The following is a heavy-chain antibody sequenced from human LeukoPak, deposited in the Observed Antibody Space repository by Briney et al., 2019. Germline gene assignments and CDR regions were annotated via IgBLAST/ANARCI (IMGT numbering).Heavy chain of an antibody. D-gene: IGHD5-18*01. CDR3: VRDGYSYGYDFDY. V-gene: IGHV3-48*03. CDR1: GFLFSDYE. J-gene: IGHJ4*02. Sequence: GGSLRLSCGASGFLFSDYEMDWVRQAPGKGLEWISYISTRGGTIYYADSVEGRFTISRDNAKNALYLQMNSLRVEDTAFYYCVRDGYSYGYDFDYWGQGTLVAVSP. CDR2: ISTRGGTI.